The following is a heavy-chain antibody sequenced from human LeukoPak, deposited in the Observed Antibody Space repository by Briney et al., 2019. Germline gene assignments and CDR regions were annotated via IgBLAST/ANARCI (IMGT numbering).Heavy chain of an antibody. Sequence: SETLSLTCPVSGGSISSGDYYWSWIRQPPGKGLEWIGYIYYSGSTYYNPSLKSRVTISVDTSKNQFSLKLSSVTAADTAVYYCARDPGGWPWVADRNWFDPWGQGTLVTVSS. CDR2: IYYSGST. CDR3: ARDPGGWPWVADRNWFDP. J-gene: IGHJ5*02. CDR1: GGSISSGDYY. V-gene: IGHV4-30-4*08. D-gene: IGHD6-19*01.